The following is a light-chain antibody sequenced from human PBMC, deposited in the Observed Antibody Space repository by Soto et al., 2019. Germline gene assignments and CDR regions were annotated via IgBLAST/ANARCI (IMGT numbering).Light chain of an antibody. CDR2: EAS. V-gene: IGLV2-18*02. J-gene: IGLJ2*01. CDR3: SSYAGSNNLV. CDR1: STDFVSYNR. Sequence: QSALTQPPSVSGSPGQSVTISCTGTSTDFVSYNRVSWYQQPPGTAPKLIIYEASNRPSGVPGRFSGSKSGNTASLTVSGLQAEDEADYYCSSYAGSNNLVFGGGTKVTVL.